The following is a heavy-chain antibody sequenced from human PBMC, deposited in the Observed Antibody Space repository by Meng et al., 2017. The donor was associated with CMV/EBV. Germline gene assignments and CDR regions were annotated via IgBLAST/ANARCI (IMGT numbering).Heavy chain of an antibody. V-gene: IGHV1-18*01. CDR3: ARDFGQLRFLEWLSRTWFDP. D-gene: IGHD3-3*01. J-gene: IGHJ5*02. CDR2: ISAYNGNT. CDR1: GYTFTSYG. Sequence: ASVKVSCKASGYTFTSYGISWVRQAPGQGLEWMGWISAYNGNTNYAQKLQSRVTMTTDTSTSTAYMELRSLRSDDTAVYYCARDFGQLRFLEWLSRTWFDPWGQGTLVTVSS.